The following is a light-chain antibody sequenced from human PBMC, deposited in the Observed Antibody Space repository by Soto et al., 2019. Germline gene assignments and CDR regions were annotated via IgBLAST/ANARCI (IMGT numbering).Light chain of an antibody. CDR2: END. V-gene: IGLV1-51*02. J-gene: IGLJ3*02. Sequence: QSVLTQPPSVSAAPGRTVTISGSGSSSNIENNYVSWYQHLPGTAPKLLIYENDKRPSGIPDRFSGSKSGTSATLGITGLQTGDEADYYCVTWDTSLSAGVFGGGTKLTVL. CDR3: VTWDTSLSAGV. CDR1: SSNIENNY.